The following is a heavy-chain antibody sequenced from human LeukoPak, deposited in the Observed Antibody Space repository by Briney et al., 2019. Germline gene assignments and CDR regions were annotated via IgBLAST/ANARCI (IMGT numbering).Heavy chain of an antibody. J-gene: IGHJ4*02. CDR2: IYYSGNT. CDR1: GTSISSGAYS. Sequence: SETLSLTCTVSGTSISSGAYSWSWVRQHPGKGLGWIAYIYYSGNTYYNPPLKRRVTISVDTSKNQFSLKLSSVTAADTAVYYCARTITIFGALGYFDYWGQGTLVTVSS. V-gene: IGHV4-31*03. D-gene: IGHD3-3*01. CDR3: ARTITIFGALGYFDY.